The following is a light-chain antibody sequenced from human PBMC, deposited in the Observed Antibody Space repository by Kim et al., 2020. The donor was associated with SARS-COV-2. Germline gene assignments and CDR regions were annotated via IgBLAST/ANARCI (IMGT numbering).Light chain of an antibody. CDR2: DVN. J-gene: IGLJ2*01. V-gene: IGLV2-11*01. CDR3: CAYAGLYVI. Sequence: QSALTQPRSMSGSPGQSVTISCTGTSSDVGAYNHVSWYQQYPGTVPKLLIYDVNKWPSGVPDRFSGSKSGNTAYLTISGLQADDEADYYCCAYAGLYVIFGGGTQLTVL. CDR1: SSDVGAYNH.